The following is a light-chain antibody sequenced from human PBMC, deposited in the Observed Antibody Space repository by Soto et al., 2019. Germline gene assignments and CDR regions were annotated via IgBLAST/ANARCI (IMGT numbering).Light chain of an antibody. CDR2: DND. CDR3: GTWDGSLNTQI. Sequence: QSVLTQPPSVSAAPGPKVTISCSGSSSNIGNNYVSWYQQLPGTAPKLLIYDNDKRPSGIPDRFSGSKSGTSATLGITGLQTGDEADYYCGTWDGSLNTQIFGGGTKLTVL. V-gene: IGLV1-51*01. CDR1: SSNIGNNY. J-gene: IGLJ2*01.